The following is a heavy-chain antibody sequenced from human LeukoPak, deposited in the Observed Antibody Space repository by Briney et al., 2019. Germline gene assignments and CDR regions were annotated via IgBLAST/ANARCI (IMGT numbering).Heavy chain of an antibody. Sequence: GGSLRLSCAASALTFSSYDMNWVRQAPGKGLEWVSSISSYSSYIYYADSVKGRFTISRDNAKNSLYLQMNSLRAEDTAVYYCARIYGSGSYPGDWGQGTLVTVSS. CDR3: ARIYGSGSYPGD. J-gene: IGHJ4*02. V-gene: IGHV3-21*01. CDR1: ALTFSSYD. CDR2: ISSYSSYI. D-gene: IGHD3-10*01.